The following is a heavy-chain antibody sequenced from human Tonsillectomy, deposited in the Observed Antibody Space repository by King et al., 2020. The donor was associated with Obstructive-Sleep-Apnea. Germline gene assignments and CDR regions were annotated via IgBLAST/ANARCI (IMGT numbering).Heavy chain of an antibody. J-gene: IGHJ6*02. D-gene: IGHD3-9*01. V-gene: IGHV3-30*03. CDR1: GFTFSSYG. CDR2: ISYDGSNK. Sequence: VQLVESGGGVVQPGRSLRLSCAASGFTFSSYGMHWVRQAPGKGLEWVAVISYDGSNKYYADSVKGRFTISRDNSKNMLYLQRNSLRAEDTAMYYCVRDESGYDILTGVYGMDVWGQGTTVTVSS. CDR3: VRDESGYDILTGVYGMDV.